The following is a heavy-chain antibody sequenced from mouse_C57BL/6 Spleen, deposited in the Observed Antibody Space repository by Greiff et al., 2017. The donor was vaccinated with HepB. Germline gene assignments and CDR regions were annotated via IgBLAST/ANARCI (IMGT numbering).Heavy chain of an antibody. J-gene: IGHJ1*03. V-gene: IGHV14-2*01. CDR3: ARRGSSHWYFDV. CDR1: GFNIKDYY. CDR2: IDPEDGET. D-gene: IGHD1-1*01. Sequence: EVQLQQSGAELVKPGASVKLSCTASGFNIKDYYMHWVKQRTEQGLEWIGRIDPEDGETKYAPTFQGKATITADTSSNTAYLQLSSLTSEDTAVYYCARRGSSHWYFDVWGTGTTVTVSS.